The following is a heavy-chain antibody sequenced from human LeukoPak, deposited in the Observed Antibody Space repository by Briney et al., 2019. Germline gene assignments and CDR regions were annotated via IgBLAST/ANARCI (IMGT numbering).Heavy chain of an antibody. J-gene: IGHJ4*02. CDR2: ISGGGAST. Sequence: GGSLRLSCAASGFTFTSYGMTWVREAPGKGLEWVSAISGGGASTYYADSVKGRFTISGDNSKNTLYLQMNSLRAEDTAIYYCAKDQLADYYDNSGYFDCWGQGTLVTVSS. V-gene: IGHV3-23*01. CDR3: AKDQLADYYDNSGYFDC. CDR1: GFTFTSYG. D-gene: IGHD3-22*01.